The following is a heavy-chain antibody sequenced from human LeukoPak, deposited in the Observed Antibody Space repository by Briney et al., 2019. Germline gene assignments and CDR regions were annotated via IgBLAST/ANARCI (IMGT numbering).Heavy chain of an antibody. CDR1: GCTFTGYF. CDR2: INPNSGGT. D-gene: IGHD6-25*01. J-gene: IGHJ4*02. Sequence: SSVNVSCKASGCTFTGYFMHGVRQAPGQGREWMGWINPNSGGTSYLQNFQGRVTMTRDTSISTAYMDLSRLPSDATAVYYCARGRPGDYFDYWGQGTLVTVSS. CDR3: ARGRPGDYFDY. V-gene: IGHV1-2*02.